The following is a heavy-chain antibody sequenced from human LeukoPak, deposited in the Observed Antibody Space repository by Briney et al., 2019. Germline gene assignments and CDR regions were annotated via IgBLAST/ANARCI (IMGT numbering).Heavy chain of an antibody. D-gene: IGHD6-13*01. J-gene: IGHJ3*02. V-gene: IGHV3-48*03. Sequence: GGSLSLSCAASGFTFSSYEMNGVRQAPGKGLEWVSYISSSGSTIYYADSVKGRFTISRDNAKNSLYLQMNSLRAEDTAVYYCARDPRLDSSRRKNPDDFDIWGQGTMVTVSS. CDR3: ARDPRLDSSRRKNPDDFDI. CDR2: ISSSGSTI. CDR1: GFTFSSYE.